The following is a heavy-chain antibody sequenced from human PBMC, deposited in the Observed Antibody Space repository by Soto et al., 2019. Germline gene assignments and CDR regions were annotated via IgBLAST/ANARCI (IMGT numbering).Heavy chain of an antibody. Sequence: ASVKVSCKASGYTFTSYGISWVRQAPGQGLEWMGWISAYNGNTNYAQKLQGRVTMTTDTSTSTAYMELRSLRSDDTAVYYCARAPVDDILTGPPGVAFDIWGQGTMVTVSS. CDR3: ARAPVDDILTGPPGVAFDI. CDR1: GYTFTSYG. V-gene: IGHV1-18*01. J-gene: IGHJ3*02. CDR2: ISAYNGNT. D-gene: IGHD3-9*01.